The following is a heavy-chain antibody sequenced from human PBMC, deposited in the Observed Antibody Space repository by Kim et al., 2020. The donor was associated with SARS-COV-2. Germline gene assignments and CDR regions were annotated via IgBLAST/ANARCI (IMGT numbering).Heavy chain of an antibody. CDR1: GGSISSSSYY. V-gene: IGHV4-39*01. D-gene: IGHD3-22*01. J-gene: IGHJ3*01. CDR3: ARQRVTMIVALPAN. Sequence: SETLSLTCTVSGGSISSSSYYWGWIRQPPGKGLEWIGTIYYRGSTYYNPSLKSRVTISVDTSKNQFSLKLSSVTAADTAVYYCARQRVTMIVALPANWGQGTMVTVSS. CDR2: IYYRGST.